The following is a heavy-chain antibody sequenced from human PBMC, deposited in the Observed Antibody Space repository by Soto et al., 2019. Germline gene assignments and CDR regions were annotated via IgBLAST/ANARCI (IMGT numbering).Heavy chain of an antibody. J-gene: IGHJ6*02. V-gene: IGHV3-21*01. CDR1: GFTFRSYT. D-gene: IGHD3-10*01. CDR3: ARDRGYDAHDYYYNAMDV. CDR2: IRGFSPYT. Sequence: VQLEESVRGLVKPGGSMRLSSISSGFTFRSYTTNWVRPAPGKRLAPGSGIRGFSPYTFYAESVKGRFTISRDNAKNSLYLQMKSLRADDTAVYYCARDRGYDAHDYYYNAMDVWGQGTTVTVSS.